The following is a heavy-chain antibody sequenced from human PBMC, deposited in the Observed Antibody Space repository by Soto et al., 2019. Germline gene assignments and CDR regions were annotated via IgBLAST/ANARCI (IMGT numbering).Heavy chain of an antibody. V-gene: IGHV4-59*01. CDR3: ARDPWIAYCGGDCYGGYFDY. CDR2: IYYSGST. Sequence: SETLSLTCTVSGGSISSYYWSWIRQPPGKGLEWIGYIYYSGSTNYNPSLKSRVTISVDTSKNQFSLKLSSVTAADTAVYYCARDPWIAYCGGDCYGGYFDYWGQGTMVTVSS. CDR1: GGSISSYY. J-gene: IGHJ4*02. D-gene: IGHD2-21*02.